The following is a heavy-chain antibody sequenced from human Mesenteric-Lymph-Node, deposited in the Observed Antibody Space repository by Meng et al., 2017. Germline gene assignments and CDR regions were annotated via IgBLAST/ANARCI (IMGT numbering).Heavy chain of an antibody. V-gene: IGHV1-2*06. CDR3: ATDYGSGLNWYFDL. CDR2: INPNSGGT. J-gene: IGHJ2*01. Sequence: VQVGEYGAEVKKAGASGKVSCKASGYTFTSYAMHWVRQAPGQRLEWMGRINPNSGGTNYAQKFQGRVTMTRDTSISTAYMELSSLRSEDTAVYYCATDYGSGLNWYFDLWGRGTLVTVSS. CDR1: GYTFTSYA. D-gene: IGHD3-10*01.